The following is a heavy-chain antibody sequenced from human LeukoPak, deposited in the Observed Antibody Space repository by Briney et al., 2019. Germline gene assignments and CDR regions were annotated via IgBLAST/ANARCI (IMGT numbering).Heavy chain of an antibody. V-gene: IGHV4-4*07. D-gene: IGHD6-13*01. CDR1: GGSISSYY. CDR3: AAQIAAAGTGTFDY. CDR2: IYTSGST. Sequence: SETLSLTCTVPGGSISSYYWSWIRQPAGKGLEWIGRIYTSGSTNYNPSLESRVTMSVDTSKNQFSLKLSSVTAADTAVYYCAAQIAAAGTGTFDYWGQGTLVTVSS. J-gene: IGHJ4*02.